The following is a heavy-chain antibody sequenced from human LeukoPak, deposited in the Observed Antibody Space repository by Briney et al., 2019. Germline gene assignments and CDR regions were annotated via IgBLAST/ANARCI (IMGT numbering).Heavy chain of an antibody. CDR3: ARAVIVVAAATQRNWFDP. CDR2: IYYSGST. J-gene: IGHJ5*02. Sequence: SETLSLTCTVSGGSISSSSYYWGWIRQPPGKGLEWIGSIYYSGSTYYNPSLKSRVTISVDTSKNQFPLKLSSVTAADTAIYYCARAVIVVAAATQRNWFDPWGQGTLVTVSS. CDR1: GGSISSSSYY. V-gene: IGHV4-39*06. D-gene: IGHD2-15*01.